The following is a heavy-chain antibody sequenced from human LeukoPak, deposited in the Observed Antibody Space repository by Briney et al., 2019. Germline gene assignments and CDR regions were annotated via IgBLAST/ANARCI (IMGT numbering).Heavy chain of an antibody. V-gene: IGHV4-34*01. CDR3: ARGPASGSNFAWFDP. CDR1: GGSLSNYY. D-gene: IGHD3-10*01. CDR2: INHSGTT. Sequence: PSETLSLTCAVYGGSLSNYYWSWIRQTPGKGLEWIGEINHSGTTKCNPSLKSRVTISVDMSKNQFSLELSSVTAADTAVYYCARGPASGSNFAWFDPWGQGTLVTVSS. J-gene: IGHJ5*02.